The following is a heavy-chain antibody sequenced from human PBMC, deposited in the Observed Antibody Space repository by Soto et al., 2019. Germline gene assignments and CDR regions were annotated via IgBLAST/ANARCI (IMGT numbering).Heavy chain of an antibody. J-gene: IGHJ6*02. D-gene: IGHD3-10*01. Sequence: NLLHTWTVSGGPLTSRAYFWCWIRQPPEKDLEWIGYIYYRGSTYHNPSLKRRVTISVDTSKNQFSLKLSSVTAEDTDVYYCARVLFQLWGHDHDGMAFPGRGAAVSGS. CDR3: ARVLFQLWGHDHDGMAF. CDR1: GGPLTSRAYF. CDR2: IYYRGST. V-gene: IGHV4-30-4*08.